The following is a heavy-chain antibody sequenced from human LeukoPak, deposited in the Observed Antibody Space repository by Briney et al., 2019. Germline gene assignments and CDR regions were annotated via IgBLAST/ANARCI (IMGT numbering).Heavy chain of an antibody. CDR2: IYYSGST. V-gene: IGHV4-39*01. Sequence: SETLSLTCTVSGASISSSSYYWGWIRQPPGKGLEWIGSIYYSGSTYYNPSLKSRVTISVDTSKNQFSLKLSSVTAADTAVYYCARSSGYSSSGGLNWFDTWGQRTLVTVSS. CDR3: ARSSGYSSSGGLNWFDT. D-gene: IGHD6-13*01. CDR1: GASISSSSYY. J-gene: IGHJ5*02.